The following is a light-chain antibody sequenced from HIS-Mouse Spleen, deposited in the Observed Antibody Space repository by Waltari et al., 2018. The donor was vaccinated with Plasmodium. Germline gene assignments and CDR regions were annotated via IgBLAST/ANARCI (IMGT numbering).Light chain of an antibody. CDR2: DDS. CDR1: NIGSKS. V-gene: IGLV3-21*02. CDR3: QVWDSSSDHRV. J-gene: IGLJ3*02. Sequence: SYVLTQPPSVSVAPGQTARITCGGNNIGSKSVHWYQQKPGQAPVLVVYDDSDRPSGSPERFPGSNSGNTATLTSSRVEAGDEADYYCQVWDSSSDHRVFGGGTKLTVL.